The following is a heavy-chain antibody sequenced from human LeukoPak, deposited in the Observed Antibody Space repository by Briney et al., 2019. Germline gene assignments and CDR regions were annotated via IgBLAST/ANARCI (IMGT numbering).Heavy chain of an antibody. CDR3: ATLVVVAATFDY. J-gene: IGHJ4*02. CDR1: GGSISNYY. CDR2: INHSGST. Sequence: SETLSLTCTVSGGSISNYYWSWIRQPPGKGLEWIGEINHSGSTNYNPSLKSRVTISVDTSKNQFSLKLSSVTAADTAVYYCATLVVVAATFDYWGQGTLVTVSS. V-gene: IGHV4-34*01. D-gene: IGHD2-15*01.